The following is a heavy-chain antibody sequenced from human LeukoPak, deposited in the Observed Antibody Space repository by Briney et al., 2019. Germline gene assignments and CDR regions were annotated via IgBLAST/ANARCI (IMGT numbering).Heavy chain of an antibody. CDR2: IYYTGST. CDR1: GGSISSSNYY. Sequence: SQTLSLTCTVSGGSISSSNYYWGWIRQPPGKGLEWIGTIYYTGSTYYNPSLKSRVTMSVDTSKNQFSLNLSSVTAADTAVYYCARHVVSSGSWSYFDYWGQGTLVTVSS. V-gene: IGHV4-39*01. J-gene: IGHJ4*02. CDR3: ARHVVSSGSWSYFDY. D-gene: IGHD1-26*01.